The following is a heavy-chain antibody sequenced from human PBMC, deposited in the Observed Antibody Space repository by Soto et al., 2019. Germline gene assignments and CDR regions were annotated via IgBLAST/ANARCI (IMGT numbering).Heavy chain of an antibody. V-gene: IGHV4-31*03. Sequence: SETLSLTCTVSGGSISSGGYYWSWIRQHPGKGLEWIGYIYYSGSTYYNPSLKSRVTISVDTSKNQFSLKLSSVTAADTAVYYCARAGGLYDFWSGRHDYWGQGTLVTVSS. CDR3: ARAGGLYDFWSGRHDY. CDR1: GGSISSGGYY. D-gene: IGHD3-3*01. J-gene: IGHJ4*02. CDR2: IYYSGST.